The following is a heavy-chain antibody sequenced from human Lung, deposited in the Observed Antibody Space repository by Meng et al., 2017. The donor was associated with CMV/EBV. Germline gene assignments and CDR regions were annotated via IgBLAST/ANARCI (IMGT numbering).Heavy chain of an antibody. CDR2: IYPGDSDT. D-gene: IGHD2-15*01. Sequence: GESLKISCKGSGYSFTSYWIGWVRQMPGKGLEWMGIIYPGDSDTRYSPSFQGQVTISADKSISTAYLQWSSLKALDTAMYYCARHGGSTIYYYYGMDVWGQGTTVTVSS. CDR1: GYSFTSYW. CDR3: ARHGGSTIYYYYGMDV. J-gene: IGHJ6*02. V-gene: IGHV5-51*01.